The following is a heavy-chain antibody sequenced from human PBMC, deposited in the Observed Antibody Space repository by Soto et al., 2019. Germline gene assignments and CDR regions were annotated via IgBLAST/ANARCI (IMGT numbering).Heavy chain of an antibody. CDR1: GFTFSTYG. CDR3: AKSTTAVTTAYYYGMDV. Sequence: PGGSLRLSCVASGFTFSTYGMYWVRPAPGKGLEWVAVISSDGNNKYYADSVKGRLTISRDSSKNTLFLQMNSLRPEDTAVYYCAKSTTAVTTAYYYGMDVWGPGTTVTVSS. J-gene: IGHJ6*02. D-gene: IGHD4-17*01. CDR2: ISSDGNNK. V-gene: IGHV3-30*18.